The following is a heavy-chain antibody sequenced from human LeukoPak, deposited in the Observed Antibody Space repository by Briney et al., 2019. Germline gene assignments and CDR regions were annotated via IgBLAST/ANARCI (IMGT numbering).Heavy chain of an antibody. CDR3: ARDISISWFYS. J-gene: IGHJ5*01. CDR1: GASISSDSNY. Sequence: SETLSLTCTVSGASISSDSNYWAWVRQPPGKGLQWIGSIYHTGSTFYNPSLMSRVSISIDSSKNQFSLKLSSVTVADTALYYCARDISISWFYSWGQGTLVSVSS. D-gene: IGHD3-3*02. V-gene: IGHV4-39*07. CDR2: IYHTGST.